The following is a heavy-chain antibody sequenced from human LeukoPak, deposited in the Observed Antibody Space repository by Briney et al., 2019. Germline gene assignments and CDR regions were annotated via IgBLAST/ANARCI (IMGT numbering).Heavy chain of an antibody. V-gene: IGHV1-8*01. CDR3: ARGPNKYDGGNSGSAWFDP. CDR1: GYTFTRYD. Sequence: GASVKVSCKASGYTFTRYDINWVRPATGLGPGWMGWINPNSGNTGYAQTFQGRVTMTRNTSISTAYLELSSLTSEDTAVYYCARGPNKYDGGNSGSAWFDPWGQGSLVTVSS. D-gene: IGHD4-23*01. J-gene: IGHJ5*02. CDR2: INPNSGNT.